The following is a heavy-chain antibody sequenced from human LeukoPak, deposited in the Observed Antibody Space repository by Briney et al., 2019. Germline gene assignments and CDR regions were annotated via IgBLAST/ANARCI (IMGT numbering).Heavy chain of an antibody. D-gene: IGHD3-22*01. J-gene: IGHJ4*02. CDR3: ARDYRMTMMVD. Sequence: PSETLSLTCTVSGGSISNYYWSWIRQPAGKGLEWIGRIYTSGSTNYNPSLKSRVTMSVDTSKNQFSLKVTSVTAADTAVYYCARDYRMTMMVDWGQGTLVSVSS. V-gene: IGHV4-4*07. CDR1: GGSISNYY. CDR2: IYTSGST.